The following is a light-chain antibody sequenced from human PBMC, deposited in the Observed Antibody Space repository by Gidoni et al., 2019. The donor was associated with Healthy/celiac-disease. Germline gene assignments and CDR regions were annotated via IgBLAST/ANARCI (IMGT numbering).Light chain of an antibody. Sequence: IVLTHSPATLSLSPGERATLSCRASQSVSSYLAWYQQKPGQAPRLLIYDASNRATGIPARFSGSGSGTDFTLTISSLEPEDFAVYYCQQRSNWQYSFGQGTKLEIK. CDR1: QSVSSY. J-gene: IGKJ2*03. CDR2: DAS. V-gene: IGKV3-11*01. CDR3: QQRSNWQYS.